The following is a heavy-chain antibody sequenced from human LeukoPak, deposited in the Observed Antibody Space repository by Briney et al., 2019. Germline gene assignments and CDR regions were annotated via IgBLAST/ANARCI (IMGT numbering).Heavy chain of an antibody. J-gene: IGHJ4*02. D-gene: IGHD5-24*01. V-gene: IGHV4-4*07. CDR1: GGSINTYY. CDR3: ARGPRRDGHPFDY. Sequence: SETLSLTCTASGGSINTYYWSWVRQPAGKGLEWIGRIYTSGTTNYNPSLKGRVTMSVDTSKNQFSLKLSSVTAADTAVYYCARGPRRDGHPFDYWGQGTLVPVSS. CDR2: IYTSGTT.